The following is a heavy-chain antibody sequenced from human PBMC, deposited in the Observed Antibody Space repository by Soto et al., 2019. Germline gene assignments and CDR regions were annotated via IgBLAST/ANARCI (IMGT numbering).Heavy chain of an antibody. CDR3: ARDRSSWYVFDY. CDR2: IIPLWGST. D-gene: IGHD6-13*01. J-gene: IGHJ4*02. Sequence: QVQLVQSGAEVKKPGSSVKVSCKASGGTLSSFAISWVRQAPGQGLEWIGGIIPLWGSTSYAQKFQGRVTITADDSTNTAYMELNGLRSEDTAVYYCARDRSSWYVFDYWGQGTLVTVSS. CDR1: GGTLSSFA. V-gene: IGHV1-69*01.